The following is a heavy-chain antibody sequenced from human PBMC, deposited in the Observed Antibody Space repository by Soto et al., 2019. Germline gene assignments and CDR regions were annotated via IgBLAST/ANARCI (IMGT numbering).Heavy chain of an antibody. Sequence: PSETLSLTCTVSGGSISSYYWSWIRQPPGKGLEWIGNIYYSGSTNYNPSLKSRVTISVDTSKNQFSLKVTSVTAADTAVYYCGSGDYFYFMDVWGKGTTVTVSS. V-gene: IGHV4-59*08. CDR1: GGSISSYY. CDR2: IYYSGST. J-gene: IGHJ6*03. CDR3: GSGDYFYFMDV. D-gene: IGHD3-10*01.